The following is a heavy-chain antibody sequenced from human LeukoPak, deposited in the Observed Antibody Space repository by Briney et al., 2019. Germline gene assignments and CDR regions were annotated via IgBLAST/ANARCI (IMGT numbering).Heavy chain of an antibody. Sequence: GGSLRLSCAASGFTFSSYWMSWVRQAPGKGLEWVANIKQDGSEKYYVDSVKGRFTISRDNAKNSLYLQMNSLRAEDTAVYYCARDLMTGGPLLPGYYYGMDVWGQGTTVTVSS. V-gene: IGHV3-7*03. J-gene: IGHJ6*02. CDR1: GFTFSSYW. CDR2: IKQDGSEK. CDR3: ARDLMTGGPLLPGYYYGMDV. D-gene: IGHD2-15*01.